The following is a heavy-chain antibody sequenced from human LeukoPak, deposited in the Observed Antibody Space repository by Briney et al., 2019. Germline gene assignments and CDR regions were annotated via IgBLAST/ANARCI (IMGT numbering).Heavy chain of an antibody. J-gene: IGHJ6*03. Sequence: GGSLRLSCGASGFTFSSYAMSWVRQAPGRGLEWVSAICKSGGSTFYADSVRGRFTISRDNSKNTLYLQMNSLRAEDAAVYYCARDIGLGEFALYYYYMDVWGKGTTVTVSS. V-gene: IGHV3-23*01. CDR2: ICKSGGST. D-gene: IGHD3-16*01. CDR1: GFTFSSYA. CDR3: ARDIGLGEFALYYYYMDV.